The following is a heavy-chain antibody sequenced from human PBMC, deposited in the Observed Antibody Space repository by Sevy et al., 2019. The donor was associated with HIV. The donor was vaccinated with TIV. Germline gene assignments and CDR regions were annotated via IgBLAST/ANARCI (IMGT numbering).Heavy chain of an antibody. Sequence: GGSLRLSCAASGFTFSSYSMNWVRQAPGKGLEWVSSISSSSSYIYYADSVKGRFTISRDNAKNSLYLQMNSLRAEDTAVYYCVADSSSSKAYYYYYMDVWGKGTTVTVSS. CDR2: ISSSSSYI. CDR3: VADSSSSKAYYYYYMDV. CDR1: GFTFSSYS. J-gene: IGHJ6*03. D-gene: IGHD6-6*01. V-gene: IGHV3-21*01.